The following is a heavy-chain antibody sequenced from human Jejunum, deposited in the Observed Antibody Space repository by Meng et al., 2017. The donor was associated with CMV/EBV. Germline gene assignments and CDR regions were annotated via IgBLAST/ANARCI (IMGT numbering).Heavy chain of an antibody. CDR3: ATLEGPFRSTSGSAPDF. D-gene: IGHD2/OR15-2a*01. J-gene: IGHJ4*02. CDR1: GYHFIAYY. CDR2: INPHSGAT. V-gene: IGHV1-2*06. Sequence: QGELWLVWVEVKKPGASVKVSCKASGYHFIAYYLHWVRQAPGQGLEYMGRINPHSGATIYAQRFQGRVTMTRDTSINTAYMELSSLRSDDTAIYYCATLEGPFRSTSGSAPDFWGQGTLVTVSS.